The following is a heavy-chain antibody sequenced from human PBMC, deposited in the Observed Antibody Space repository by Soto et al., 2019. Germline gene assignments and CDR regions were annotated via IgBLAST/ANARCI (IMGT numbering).Heavy chain of an antibody. CDR3: AREYCSGGSCYSVPHWFDP. CDR2: IIPIFGTA. D-gene: IGHD2-15*01. CDR1: GGTFSSYA. Sequence: QVQLVQSGAEVKKPGSSVKVSCKASGGTFSSYAISWVRQAPGQGLEWMGGIIPIFGTANYAQKFQGRVTITAGESTSTGYMELSRLRSEDTAVYYCAREYCSGGSCYSVPHWFDPWGQGTLVTVSS. V-gene: IGHV1-69*12. J-gene: IGHJ5*02.